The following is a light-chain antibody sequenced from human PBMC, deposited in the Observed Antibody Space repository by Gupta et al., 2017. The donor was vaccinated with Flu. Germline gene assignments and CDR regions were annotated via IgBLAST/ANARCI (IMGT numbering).Light chain of an antibody. Sequence: DIQMTQSPSSVSASVGDRVSITCRASQGISSSLAWYQQKPGEAPKLLISAASSLQSAVPSRFSGSGSGTDFTLTISNLQPEDFATYYCQQANSFPLTFGGGTKVEIK. CDR1: QGISSS. J-gene: IGKJ4*01. CDR3: QQANSFPLT. V-gene: IGKV1-12*01. CDR2: AAS.